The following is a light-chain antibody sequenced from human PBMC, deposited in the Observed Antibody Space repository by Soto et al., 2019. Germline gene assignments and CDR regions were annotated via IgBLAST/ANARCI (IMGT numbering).Light chain of an antibody. CDR3: SSYTSSSTLEV. CDR1: SSDVGGYNY. CDR2: EVS. Sequence: QSALTQPASVSGSPGQSITISCTGTSSDVGGYNYVSWYQQHPGKAPKLMIYEVSNRPSGVSNRFSGSKSGNTASLTISGLHAEDEADYYCSSYTSSSTLEVFGTGTKLTAL. J-gene: IGLJ1*01. V-gene: IGLV2-14*01.